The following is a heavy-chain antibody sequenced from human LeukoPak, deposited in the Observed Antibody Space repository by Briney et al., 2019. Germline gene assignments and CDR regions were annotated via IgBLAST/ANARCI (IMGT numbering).Heavy chain of an antibody. D-gene: IGHD3-22*01. J-gene: IGHJ4*02. V-gene: IGHV3-30*01. Sequence: PGGSLRLSCAASGFTFRRYAMHWVRQAPGKGLEWVAVISYDGSNKYYADSVKGRFTISRDNSKNTLYLQMNSLRAEDTAVYYCARDNYDRSGYYYYWGQGTLVTVSS. CDR1: GFTFRRYA. CDR2: ISYDGSNK. CDR3: ARDNYDRSGYYYY.